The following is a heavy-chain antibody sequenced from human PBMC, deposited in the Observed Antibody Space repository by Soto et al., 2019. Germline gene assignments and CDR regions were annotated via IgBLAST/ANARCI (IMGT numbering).Heavy chain of an antibody. CDR1: GGSVSSGSYY. J-gene: IGHJ5*02. Sequence: QVQLQESGPGLVKPSETLSLTCTVSGGSVSSGSYYWSWIRQPPGKGLEWIGYIYYSGSTNYNPSLKSRVTISVDTSKNQFSLKLSSVTAADTAVYYCARDTPLRGWFDPWGQGTLVTVSS. D-gene: IGHD4-17*01. CDR3: ARDTPLRGWFDP. CDR2: IYYSGST. V-gene: IGHV4-61*01.